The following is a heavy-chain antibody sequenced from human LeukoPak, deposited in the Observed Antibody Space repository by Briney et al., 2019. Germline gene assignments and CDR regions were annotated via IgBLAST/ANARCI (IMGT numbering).Heavy chain of an antibody. CDR3: ARVYWHDNGEYFQH. Sequence: PGESLRLSCAASGFTVSSHYMSWVRQAPGKGLEWVLVIYSDDSTYSADSLKGRFTISRDISKNTLFLQMNSLRAEDTAVYYCARVYWHDNGEYFQHWGQGTLVTVSS. CDR2: IYSDDST. J-gene: IGHJ1*01. V-gene: IGHV3-66*01. D-gene: IGHD3-16*01. CDR1: GFTVSSHY.